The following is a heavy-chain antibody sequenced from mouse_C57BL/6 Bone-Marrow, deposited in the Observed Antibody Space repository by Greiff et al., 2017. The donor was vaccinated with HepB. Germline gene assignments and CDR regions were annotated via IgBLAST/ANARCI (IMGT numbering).Heavy chain of an antibody. V-gene: IGHV2-2*01. J-gene: IGHJ4*01. CDR1: GFSLTSYG. Sequence: VKLMESGPGLVQPSQSLSITCTVSGFSLTSYGVHWVRQSPGKGLEWLGVIWSGGSTDYNAAFISRLSISKDNSKSQVFFKMNSLQADDTAIYYCARKRHYYGSSYYYAMDYWGQGTSVTVSS. CDR3: ARKRHYYGSSYYYAMDY. CDR2: IWSGGST. D-gene: IGHD1-1*01.